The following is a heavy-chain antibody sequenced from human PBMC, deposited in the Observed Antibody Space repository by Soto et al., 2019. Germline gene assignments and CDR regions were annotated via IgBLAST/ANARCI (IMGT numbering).Heavy chain of an antibody. CDR1: GGSISGYY. V-gene: IGHV4-59*01. J-gene: IGHJ3*02. CDR2: IDYSGST. CDR3: ARRYGYAFDI. Sequence: QVQLQESGPGLVKPSETLSLTCTVSGGSISGYYWSGIRQPQGKGLEWIGYIDYSGSTNYNPSLNSRVTISVATPTTQFALKLSAMTAADTAVCYCARRYGYAFDIWGQGTMVTVSS. D-gene: IGHD4-17*01.